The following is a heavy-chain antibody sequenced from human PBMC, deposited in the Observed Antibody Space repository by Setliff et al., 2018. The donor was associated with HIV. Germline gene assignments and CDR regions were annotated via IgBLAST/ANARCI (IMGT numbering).Heavy chain of an antibody. CDR3: ARVKSIKTTLVRLWPRFDL. D-gene: IGHD3-10*01. CDR1: GGSFSDYH. Sequence: SETLSLTCGVSGGSFSDYHWTWIRQSPGKGLEWIGEVSDSGTTNYNPSLQSRVTMSVDTSKNQFSLKVRSLTAADTGLYYCARVKSIKTTLVRLWPRFDLWGQGTQVTVSS. J-gene: IGHJ5*02. V-gene: IGHV4-34*01. CDR2: VSDSGTT.